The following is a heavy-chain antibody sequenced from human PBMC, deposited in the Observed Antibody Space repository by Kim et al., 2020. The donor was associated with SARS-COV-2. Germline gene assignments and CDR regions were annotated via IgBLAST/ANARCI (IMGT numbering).Heavy chain of an antibody. CDR3: ARGDRDYSYYGMDV. Sequence: YADSVQGRFTIYRDNDKNSLYLQMNSLRAEDTAIYYCARGDRDYSYYGMDVWGQGNTVTVSS. D-gene: IGHD4-17*01. J-gene: IGHJ6*02. V-gene: IGHV3-48*03.